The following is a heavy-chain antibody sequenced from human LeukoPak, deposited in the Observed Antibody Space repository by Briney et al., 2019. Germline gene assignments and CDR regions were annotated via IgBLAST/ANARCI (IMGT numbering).Heavy chain of an antibody. V-gene: IGHV4-39*02. CDR1: GGSISSSSYY. D-gene: IGHD1-26*01. CDR2: IYYSGST. J-gene: IGHJ4*02. CDR3: GRDLEGDTSGMGY. Sequence: SETLSLTCTVSGGSISSSSYYWGWIRQPPGKGLEWIGSIYYSGSTYYNPSLKSRVTISVDTSKNQFSLKLSSVTAADTAAYYCGRDLEGDTSGMGYWGQGTLVTVSS.